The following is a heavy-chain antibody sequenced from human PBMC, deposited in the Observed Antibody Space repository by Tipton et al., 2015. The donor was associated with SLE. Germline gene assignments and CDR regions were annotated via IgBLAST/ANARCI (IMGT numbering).Heavy chain of an antibody. V-gene: IGHV4-61*02. J-gene: IGHJ1*01. D-gene: IGHD6-25*01. CDR3: ASPGSSAPGPYFQH. Sequence: TLSLTCSVSGGSISSSSYYRGWIRQPPGKGLEWIGRIYTSGSTNYNPSLKSRVTISVDTSKNQFSLKLSSVTAADTAVYYCASPGSSAPGPYFQHWGQGTLVTVSS. CDR2: IYTSGST. CDR1: GGSISSSSYY.